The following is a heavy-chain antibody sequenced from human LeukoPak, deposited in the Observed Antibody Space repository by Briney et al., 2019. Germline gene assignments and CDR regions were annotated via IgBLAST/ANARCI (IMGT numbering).Heavy chain of an antibody. CDR1: GFTFSSYG. Sequence: GGSLRLSCAASGFTFSSYGMHWVRQAPGKGLEWVAVIWYDGSNRYYADSVKGRFTISRDSSQNTLYLQMDSLRADDTAVYYCGREGSSRTIDYWGQGALVTVSS. CDR2: IWYDGSNR. J-gene: IGHJ4*02. D-gene: IGHD1/OR15-1a*01. CDR3: GREGSSRTIDY. V-gene: IGHV3-33*01.